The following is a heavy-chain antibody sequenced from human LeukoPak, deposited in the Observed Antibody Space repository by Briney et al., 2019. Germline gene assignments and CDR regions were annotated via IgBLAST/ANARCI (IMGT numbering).Heavy chain of an antibody. CDR2: ISYDGSNK. V-gene: IGHV3-30*01. Sequence: HPGGSLRLSCAASGLTFSSYAMHWVRQAPGKGLEWVAVISYDGSNKYYADSVKGRFTISRDNSKNTLYLQMNSLRAEDTAVYYCARENSGSYSYAFDIWGQGTMVTVSS. D-gene: IGHD1-26*01. J-gene: IGHJ3*02. CDR3: ARENSGSYSYAFDI. CDR1: GLTFSSYA.